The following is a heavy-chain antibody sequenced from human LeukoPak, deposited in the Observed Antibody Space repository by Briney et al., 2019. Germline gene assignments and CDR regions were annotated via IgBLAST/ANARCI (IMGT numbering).Heavy chain of an antibody. Sequence: GGSLRLSCPASGFIFSNYAMHWVRQAPGKGLEWVAVISFDASRSGSADSVQGRFTISRDNSKNTLYLQMNSLRAEDTAVYYCARLRDDAFDIWGQGTMVTVSS. V-gene: IGHV3-30*04. CDR2: ISFDASRS. J-gene: IGHJ3*02. CDR3: ARLRDDAFDI. CDR1: GFIFSNYA.